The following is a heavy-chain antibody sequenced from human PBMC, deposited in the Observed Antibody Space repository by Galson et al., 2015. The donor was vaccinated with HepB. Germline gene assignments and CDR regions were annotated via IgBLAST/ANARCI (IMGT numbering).Heavy chain of an antibody. J-gene: IGHJ4*02. CDR1: GFTFGDYA. Sequence: SLRLSCAASGFTFGDYAMSWVRQAPGKGLEWVGFIRSKAYGGTTEYAASVKGRFTISRDDSKSIAYLQMNSLKTEDTAVYYCTHDRDGGHPYYFDYWGQGTLVTVSS. CDR3: THDRDGGHPYYFDY. D-gene: IGHD2-15*01. CDR2: IRSKAYGGTT. V-gene: IGHV3-49*04.